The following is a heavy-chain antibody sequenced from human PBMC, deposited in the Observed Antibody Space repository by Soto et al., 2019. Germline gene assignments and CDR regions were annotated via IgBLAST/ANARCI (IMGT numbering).Heavy chain of an antibody. CDR1: GGSFSGYY. CDR3: ARVKGYYGMDV. J-gene: IGHJ6*02. V-gene: IGHV4-34*01. Sequence: SETLSLTCAVYGGSFSGYYWSWIRQPPGKGLEWIGEINHSGSTNYNPSLKSRVTISVDTSKNQFSLKLSSVTAADTAVYYCARVKGYYGMDVWGQGTTVTVSS. CDR2: INHSGST.